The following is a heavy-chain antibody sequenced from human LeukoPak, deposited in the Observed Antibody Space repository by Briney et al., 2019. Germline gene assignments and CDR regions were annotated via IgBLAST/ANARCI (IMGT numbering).Heavy chain of an antibody. Sequence: PGGSLRLSCAASGFTFSTYAMSWVRQAPGKGLEWVSAISGSGGSTYYADSVKGRFTISRDNSKNTLYLQMNSLRAEDTAIYYCAKSAYPDSSRYYREYCFDYWGQGTLVTVSS. CDR1: GFTFSTYA. D-gene: IGHD3-22*01. J-gene: IGHJ4*02. V-gene: IGHV3-23*01. CDR3: AKSAYPDSSRYYREYCFDY. CDR2: ISGSGGST.